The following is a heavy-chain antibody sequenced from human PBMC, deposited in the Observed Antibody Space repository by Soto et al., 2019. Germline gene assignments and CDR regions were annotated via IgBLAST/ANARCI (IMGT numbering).Heavy chain of an antibody. Sequence: EVQLLESGGGLVQPGGSLRLSCAASGFTFSSYAMSWVRQAPGKGLEWVSAISGSGGSTYYADSVEGRCTISRDNSKNTLYVQMNSLRAEDTAVYYCAKGITIFGVIIEGDYYYGMDVWGQGTTVTVPS. CDR3: AKGITIFGVIIEGDYYYGMDV. D-gene: IGHD3-3*01. J-gene: IGHJ6*02. V-gene: IGHV3-23*01. CDR2: ISGSGGST. CDR1: GFTFSSYA.